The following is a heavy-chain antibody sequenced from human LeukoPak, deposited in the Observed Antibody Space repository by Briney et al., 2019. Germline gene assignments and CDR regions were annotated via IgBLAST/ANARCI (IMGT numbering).Heavy chain of an antibody. D-gene: IGHD3-22*01. CDR1: GGSFSGYY. CDR2: INHSGST. Sequence: SETLSLTCAVYGGSFSGYYWSWIRQPPGKGLEWIGEINHSGSTNYNPSLKSRVTISVDTSKNQFSLKLSSVTAADTAVYYCARGGGYYYDSSGYSTYYFDYWGQGTLVTVSS. V-gene: IGHV4-34*01. J-gene: IGHJ4*02. CDR3: ARGGGYYYDSSGYSTYYFDY.